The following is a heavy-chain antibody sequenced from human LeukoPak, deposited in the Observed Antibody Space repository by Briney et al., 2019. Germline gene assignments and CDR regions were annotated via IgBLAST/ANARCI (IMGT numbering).Heavy chain of an antibody. CDR1: GYTFTSYG. Sequence: GASVKVSCKASGYTFTSYGISWVRQAPGQGLEWMGWISAYNGNTNYAQKLQGRVTMTTDTSTSTAYMELRSLRSDDTAVYYCARIYDFWSGYYGGDIWGQGTMVTVSS. D-gene: IGHD3-3*01. CDR3: ARIYDFWSGYYGGDI. J-gene: IGHJ3*02. V-gene: IGHV1-18*01. CDR2: ISAYNGNT.